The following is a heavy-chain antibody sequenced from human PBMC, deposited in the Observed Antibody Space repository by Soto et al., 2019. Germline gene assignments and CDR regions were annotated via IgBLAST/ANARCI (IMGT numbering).Heavy chain of an antibody. V-gene: IGHV3-23*01. Sequence: EVQLLESGGGLVQPGGSLILSCAASGFTFTNDAMAWVRQAPGKGLEWVSSISGGGDKIYTPDSMKGRFTISRDNSKSTLYLQIHTLGVEDTAVYYCAKPRPAGVHWRQEILDYWGQGTLVTVSS. CDR2: ISGGGDKI. J-gene: IGHJ4*02. CDR1: GFTFTNDA. CDR3: AKPRPAGVHWRQEILDY. D-gene: IGHD1-1*01.